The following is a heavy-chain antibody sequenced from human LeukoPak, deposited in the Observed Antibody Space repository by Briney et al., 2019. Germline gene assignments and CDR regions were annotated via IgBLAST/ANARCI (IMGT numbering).Heavy chain of an antibody. Sequence: ASVKVSCKASGYTFTSYGISWVRQAPGQGLEWMGWISAYNGNTNYAQKLQGRVTMTTDTSTSTAYMELSSLRSEDTAVYYCARALDGYYGLDYWGQGTLDTVSS. CDR3: ARALDGYYGLDY. J-gene: IGHJ4*02. CDR2: ISAYNGNT. D-gene: IGHD5-24*01. CDR1: GYTFTSYG. V-gene: IGHV1-18*01.